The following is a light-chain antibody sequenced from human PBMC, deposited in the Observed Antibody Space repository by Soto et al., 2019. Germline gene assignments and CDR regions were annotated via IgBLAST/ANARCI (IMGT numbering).Light chain of an antibody. CDR1: QSVSSRF. Sequence: EIVLTQSPGTLSLSPGERATLPCRASQSVSSRFLAWYQQKPGQAPRLLIYGASSRATGIPDRFSGSGSGTDFTLTISRLEPEDFALYYCQQYGDSRTFGQGTKVDNK. CDR2: GAS. CDR3: QQYGDSRT. J-gene: IGKJ1*01. V-gene: IGKV3-20*01.